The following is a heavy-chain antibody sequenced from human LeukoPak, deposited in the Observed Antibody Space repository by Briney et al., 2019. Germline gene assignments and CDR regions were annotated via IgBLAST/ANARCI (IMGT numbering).Heavy chain of an antibody. Sequence: GGSLRLSCAASGFTFGGHEMTWVRQAPGKGLEWLSYISTTGSTIYYADSVKGRFTISRDNAKNSLYLQMNSLRVEDTAVYYCARADPYGDSTPDFWGQGTPVTVSS. J-gene: IGHJ4*02. V-gene: IGHV3-48*03. CDR1: GFTFGGHE. D-gene: IGHD4-17*01. CDR2: ISTTGSTI. CDR3: ARADPYGDSTPDF.